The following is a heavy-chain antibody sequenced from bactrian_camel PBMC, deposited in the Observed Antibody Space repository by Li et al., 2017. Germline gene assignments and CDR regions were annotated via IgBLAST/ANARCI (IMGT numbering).Heavy chain of an antibody. D-gene: IGHD2*01. CDR1: AFTYSTLA. J-gene: IGHJ4*01. V-gene: IGHV3S67*01. CDR2: LDVGGGT. Sequence: VQLVESGGGSVQVGESLRLSCAATAFTYSTLAWFRQSPGKEREGVAALDVGGGTSYADSVKGRFTISKDHATYTLYLNMTDLKPEDTAMYYCAATYCSRGYLPDPLRSLYASVGQGTQVTVS.